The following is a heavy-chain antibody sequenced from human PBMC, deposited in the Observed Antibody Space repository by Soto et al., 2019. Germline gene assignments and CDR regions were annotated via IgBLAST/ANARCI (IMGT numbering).Heavy chain of an antibody. CDR2: ISYRGST. CDR3: ARGVLH. V-gene: IGHV4-31*03. J-gene: IGHJ4*01. CDR1: GGSISSGGYY. Sequence: QVQLQESGPGLVQPSQTLSLTCTVSGGSISSGGYYWSWIRQHPGTGLEGIGHISYRGSTYYNTSLKSRVTISVDTSRNQFSLIVNSVTAADTAVYYCARGVLHWGQGTLVTVSS.